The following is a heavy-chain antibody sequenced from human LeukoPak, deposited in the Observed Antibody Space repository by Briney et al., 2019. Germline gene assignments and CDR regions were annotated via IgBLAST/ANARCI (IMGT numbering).Heavy chain of an antibody. D-gene: IGHD1-26*01. J-gene: IGHJ4*02. Sequence: GASVKVSCKASGYTFTAYQIHWVRQAPGQGLEWMGWINPNSGGIKYAQKFQGRVTMTRDTSISTAYMELSRLRSDDTAVYYCARSRASVGTSTYSDYWGQGTLVTVSS. CDR3: ARSRASVGTSTYSDY. CDR2: INPNSGGI. CDR1: GYTFTAYQ. V-gene: IGHV1-2*02.